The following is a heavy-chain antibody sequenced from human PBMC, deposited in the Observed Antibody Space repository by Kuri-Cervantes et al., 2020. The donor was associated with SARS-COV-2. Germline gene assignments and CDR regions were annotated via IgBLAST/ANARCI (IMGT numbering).Heavy chain of an antibody. V-gene: IGHV3-38-3*01. CDR3: AKAEGYCSSTSCNYYYYYMDV. Sequence: GESLKISCAASGFTVSSNEMSLVRQAPGKGLEWVSSISGGSTYYADSRKGRFTISRDNSKNTLYLQMNSLRAEDTAVYYCAKAEGYCSSTSCNYYYYYMDVWGKGTTVPSP. CDR2: ISGGST. D-gene: IGHD2-2*01. J-gene: IGHJ6*03. CDR1: GFTVSSNE.